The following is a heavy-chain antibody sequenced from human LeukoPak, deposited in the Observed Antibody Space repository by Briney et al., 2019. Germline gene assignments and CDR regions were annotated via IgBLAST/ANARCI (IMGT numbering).Heavy chain of an antibody. CDR2: ISGSGGST. J-gene: IGHJ4*02. CDR1: GFTFSSYG. CDR3: AKGPYYYDSSGYYYRGFGLNDY. D-gene: IGHD3-22*01. Sequence: GGSLRLSCAASGFTFSSYGMHWVRQAPGKGLEWVSAISGSGGSTYYADSVKGRFTISRDNSKNTLYLQMNSLRAEDTAVYYCAKGPYYYDSSGYYYRGFGLNDYWGQGTLVTVSS. V-gene: IGHV3-23*01.